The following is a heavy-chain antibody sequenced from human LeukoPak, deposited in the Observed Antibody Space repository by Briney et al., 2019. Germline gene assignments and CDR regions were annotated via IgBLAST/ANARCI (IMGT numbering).Heavy chain of an antibody. J-gene: IGHJ4*02. Sequence: SETLSLTCTVSGVSISTIGYYWGWIRQPPGKGLEWIGSIYHSGSTYYNPSLKSRVTISVDTSKNQFSLKLSSVTAADTAVYYCARDSSGYSSSWYWGQGTLVTVSS. V-gene: IGHV4-39*07. D-gene: IGHD6-13*01. CDR3: ARDSSGYSSSWY. CDR2: IYHSGST. CDR1: GVSISTIGYY.